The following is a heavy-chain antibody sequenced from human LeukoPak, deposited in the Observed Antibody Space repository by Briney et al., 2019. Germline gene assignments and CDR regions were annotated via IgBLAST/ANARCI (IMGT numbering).Heavy chain of an antibody. V-gene: IGHV3-23*01. CDR1: GFTFSSYA. J-gene: IGHJ4*02. CDR2: ISGSGGST. Sequence: GGSLRLSCAASGFTFSSYAMSWVRQAPGKGLEWVSGISGSGGSTYYADSVKGRFTISRDNSKNTLYLQMNSLRAEDTAVYYCARPSTSGIAAAGIKYWGQGTLVTVSS. CDR3: ARPSTSGIAAAGIKY. D-gene: IGHD6-13*01.